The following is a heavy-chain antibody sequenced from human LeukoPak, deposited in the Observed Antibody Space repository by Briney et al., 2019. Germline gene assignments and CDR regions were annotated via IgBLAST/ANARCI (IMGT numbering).Heavy chain of an antibody. CDR1: GYTFTGYY. D-gene: IGHD1-7*01. CDR3: ARTLKAYNWNYHPLSNYYMDV. J-gene: IGHJ6*03. Sequence: ASVKVSCKASGYTFTGYYMHWVRQAPGQGLEWMGWINPNSGGTNYAQKFQGRVTMTRDTSISTAYMELSRLRSDDTAVYYCARTLKAYNWNYHPLSNYYMDVWGKGTTVTVSS. V-gene: IGHV1-2*02. CDR2: INPNSGGT.